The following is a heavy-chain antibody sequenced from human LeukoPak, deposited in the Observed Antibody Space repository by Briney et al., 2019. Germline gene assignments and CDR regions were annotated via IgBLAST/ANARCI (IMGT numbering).Heavy chain of an antibody. D-gene: IGHD3-3*01. CDR2: IYYSGST. V-gene: IGHV4-59*12. CDR3: ASGTIFGVVDYYYMDV. CDR1: GGSISSYY. Sequence: SETLSLTCTVSGGSISSYYWSWIRQPPGKGLEWIGNIYYSGSTNYNPSLKSRVTISVDTSKNQFSLKLSSVTAADTAVYYCASGTIFGVVDYYYMDVWGKGTTVTVSS. J-gene: IGHJ6*03.